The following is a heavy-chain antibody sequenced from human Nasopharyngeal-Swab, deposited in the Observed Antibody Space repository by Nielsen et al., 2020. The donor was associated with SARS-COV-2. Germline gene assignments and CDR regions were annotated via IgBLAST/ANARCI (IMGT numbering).Heavy chain of an antibody. CDR3: AKGRNRILVTGTLFDY. J-gene: IGHJ4*02. CDR1: GFTFDDYA. CDR2: ISWNSGSI. V-gene: IGHV3-9*01. D-gene: IGHD6-19*01. Sequence: SLKISCAASGFTFDDYAMHWVRQAPGKGLEWVSGISWNSGSIGYADSVKGRFTISRDNAKNSLYLQMNSLTAEDTAVYFCAKGRNRILVTGTLFDYWGQGTLVTVSS.